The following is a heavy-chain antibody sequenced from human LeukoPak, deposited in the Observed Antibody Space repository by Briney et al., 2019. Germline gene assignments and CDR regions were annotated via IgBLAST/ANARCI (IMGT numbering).Heavy chain of an antibody. V-gene: IGHV4-59*08. Sequence: SEALSLTCTVSGGSISRYYWSWIRQPPGKGLEWIGYIYYSGSTNYNPSLKSRVTISVDTSKNQFSLKLGSVTAADTAMYYCAGAIVGTTGILFFDYWGQGALVTVSS. CDR1: GGSISRYY. CDR2: IYYSGST. J-gene: IGHJ4*02. D-gene: IGHD1-26*01. CDR3: AGAIVGTTGILFFDY.